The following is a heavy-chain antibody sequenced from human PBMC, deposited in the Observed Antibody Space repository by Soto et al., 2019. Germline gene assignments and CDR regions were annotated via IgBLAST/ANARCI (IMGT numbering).Heavy chain of an antibody. CDR3: AKDRRSLPSYFAY. CDR2: ISGSGGDT. V-gene: IGHV3-23*01. CDR1: GFPFSNYA. Sequence: EVQLLESGGGLVQPGGSLRLSCAASGFPFSNYAMSWVRQAPGKGLEWVSTISGSGGDTFYPDSVKGRFTISRDNSKNALYLQMNSLRADDTAVYYCAKDRRSLPSYFAYWGQGTLVTVSS. J-gene: IGHJ4*02.